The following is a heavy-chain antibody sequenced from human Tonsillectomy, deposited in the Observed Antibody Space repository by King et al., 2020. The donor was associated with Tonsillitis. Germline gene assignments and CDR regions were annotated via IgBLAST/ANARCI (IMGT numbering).Heavy chain of an antibody. J-gene: IGHJ3*02. Sequence: VQLVESGGGLVKPGGSLRLSCAASGFTFSNAWMNWVRQAPGKGLEWVGRIKSKTDGGTTDYAAPVKGRFTISRDDSKNTLYLQMNSLKTEDTAVYYCRISSGSRGHAFDIWGQGTIVPVSS. CDR3: RISSGSRGHAFDI. CDR1: GFTFSNAW. CDR2: IKSKTDGGTT. D-gene: IGHD3-22*01. V-gene: IGHV3-15*07.